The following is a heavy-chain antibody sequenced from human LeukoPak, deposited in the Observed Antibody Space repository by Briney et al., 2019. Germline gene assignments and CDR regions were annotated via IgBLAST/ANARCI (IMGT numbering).Heavy chain of an antibody. CDR1: GVTVSNNC. V-gene: IGHV3-53*01. CDR3: ARKVGYGYALDY. J-gene: IGHJ4*02. CDR2: LCSGGST. Sequence: PGGSLRLSCAPSGVTVSNNCMTWVRQAPGMGLEWVSVLCSGGSTYYADSVKGRFTISTDNSKNTLYLQMNSLRAEDTAVYYCARKVGYGYALDYWGQGTLVTVSS. D-gene: IGHD5-18*01.